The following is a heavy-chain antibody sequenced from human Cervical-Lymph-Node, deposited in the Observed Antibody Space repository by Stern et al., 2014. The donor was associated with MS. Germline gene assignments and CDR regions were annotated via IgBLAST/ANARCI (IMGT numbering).Heavy chain of an antibody. J-gene: IGHJ6*02. D-gene: IGHD6-19*01. Sequence: QVQLGQSGAEVKKPGSSVKVSCKASGGTLSRYAISWVRQAPGQGLEWMGGIIPISAKANYAQKVQGRVKLIADESTSTAYMELSSLRSEDAAVYYCASSYSGWDNPYHFYGMDVWGQGTTVTVSS. CDR2: IIPISAKA. V-gene: IGHV1-69*01. CDR3: ASSYSGWDNPYHFYGMDV. CDR1: GGTLSRYA.